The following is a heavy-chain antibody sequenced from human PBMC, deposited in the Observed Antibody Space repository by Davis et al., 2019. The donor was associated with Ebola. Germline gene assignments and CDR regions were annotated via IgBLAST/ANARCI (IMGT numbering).Heavy chain of an antibody. CDR2: IIPILGIA. CDR3: ARGLLGCSGGSCYGLLFDY. D-gene: IGHD2-15*01. Sequence: AASVKVSCKASGGTFSSYAISWVRQAPGQGLEWMGRIIPILGIANYAQKFQGRVTITADKSTSTAYMELSSLRSEDTAVYYCARGLLGCSGGSCYGLLFDYWGQGTLVTVSS. V-gene: IGHV1-69*04. CDR1: GGTFSSYA. J-gene: IGHJ4*02.